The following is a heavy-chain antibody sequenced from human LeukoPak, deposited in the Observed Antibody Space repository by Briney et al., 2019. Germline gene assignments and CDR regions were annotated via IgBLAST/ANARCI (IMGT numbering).Heavy chain of an antibody. CDR1: GYTFTGYY. Sequence: ASVKVSCKASGYTFTGYYMHWVRQAPGQGLEWMGWINPNSGGTNYAQKFQGRVTMTRDTSISTAYMELSRLRSDDTAVYYCARDRGVVVPAAMFADYYYMDVWGKGTTVTVSS. J-gene: IGHJ6*03. V-gene: IGHV1-2*02. CDR2: INPNSGGT. D-gene: IGHD2-2*01. CDR3: ARDRGVVVPAAMFADYYYMDV.